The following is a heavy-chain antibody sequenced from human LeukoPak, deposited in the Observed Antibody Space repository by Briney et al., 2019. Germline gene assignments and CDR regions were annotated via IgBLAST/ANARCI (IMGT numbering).Heavy chain of an antibody. V-gene: IGHV1-69*05. J-gene: IGHJ5*02. CDR2: IIPIFGTA. Sequence: SVKVSCKASGGTFSSYAISWVRQAPGQGLEWMGGIIPIFGTANYAQKFQGRVTITTDESTSTAYMELSSLRSEDTAVYYCARAGSYDDTPTWFDPWGQGTLVTVSS. CDR1: GGTFSSYA. D-gene: IGHD3-10*01. CDR3: ARAGSYDDTPTWFDP.